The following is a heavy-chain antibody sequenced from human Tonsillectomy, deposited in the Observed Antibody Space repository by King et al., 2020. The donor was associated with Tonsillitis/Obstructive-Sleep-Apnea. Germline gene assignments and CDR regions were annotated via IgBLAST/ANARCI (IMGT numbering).Heavy chain of an antibody. CDR2: IYYSGST. CDR3: ARNDPYAMDV. J-gene: IGHJ6*02. CDR1: GGSIYSGGFY. V-gene: IGHV4-31*03. Sequence: VQLQESGPGLVKPSQTLSLTCTVSGGSIYSGGFYWSWIRQHPGKGLEWIGYIYYSGSTYYNPSLKSRLTMSVDMSRNQFSLKLSSVTAADTAVYYCARNDPYAMDVWGQGTTVTVSS.